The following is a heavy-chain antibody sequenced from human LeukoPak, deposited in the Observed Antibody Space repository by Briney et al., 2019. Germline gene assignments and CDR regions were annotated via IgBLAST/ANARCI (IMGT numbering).Heavy chain of an antibody. V-gene: IGHV3-30*18. D-gene: IGHD6-13*01. Sequence: GRSLRLSCAASGFTFSSYGMHWVRQAPGKGLEWVAVISYDGSNTYYADSVKGRFTISRDNSKNTLYPQMNSLRAEDTAVYYCAKERDISSSWYLSNYFDYWGQGTLVIVSS. CDR1: GFTFSSYG. CDR3: AKERDISSSWYLSNYFDY. CDR2: ISYDGSNT. J-gene: IGHJ4*02.